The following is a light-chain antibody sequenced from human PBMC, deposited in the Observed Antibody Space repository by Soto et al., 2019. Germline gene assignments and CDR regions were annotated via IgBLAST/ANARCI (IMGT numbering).Light chain of an antibody. J-gene: IGKJ1*01. Sequence: EIVMTQSPATLSVSPGERATLSCRARQSVSSNLSWYQQKPGQAPRLLIYGASTRATGIPARFSGSGSGTDFTLTISSLQSEDFAVYYCQHYNNWPRTFGQGTKVEIK. V-gene: IGKV3-15*01. CDR1: QSVSSN. CDR2: GAS. CDR3: QHYNNWPRT.